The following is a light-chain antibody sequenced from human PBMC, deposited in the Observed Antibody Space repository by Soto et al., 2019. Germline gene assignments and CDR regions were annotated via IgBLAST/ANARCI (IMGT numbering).Light chain of an antibody. Sequence: QSALTQPASVSGSPGQSITISCTGTSSDVGGYNYVSWHQQHPGKAPKLMIYDVSNRPSWVSNRFSGSKSGNTASLTISGLQAEDEADYYCSSYTSSSTLLYVFGTGTKLTVL. CDR2: DVS. J-gene: IGLJ1*01. CDR3: SSYTSSSTLLYV. V-gene: IGLV2-14*01. CDR1: SSDVGGYNY.